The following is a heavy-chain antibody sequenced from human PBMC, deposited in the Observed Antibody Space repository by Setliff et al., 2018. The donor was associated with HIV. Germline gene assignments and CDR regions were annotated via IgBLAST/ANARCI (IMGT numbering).Heavy chain of an antibody. V-gene: IGHV4-61*09. J-gene: IGHJ4*02. CDR3: ARVPVLPAPRFDY. Sequence: SETLSLTCTVSGGSISSDTYYWSWIRQPAGKGLEWIGHIYTSGSTNYNPSLKSRVTISADTSKNQFSLNLNSVTAADTAVYYCARVPVLPAPRFDYWGQGTLVTVSS. CDR2: IYTSGST. CDR1: GGSISSDTYY. D-gene: IGHD2-2*01.